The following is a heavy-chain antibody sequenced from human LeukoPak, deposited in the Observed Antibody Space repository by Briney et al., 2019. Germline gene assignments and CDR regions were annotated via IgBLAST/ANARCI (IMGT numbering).Heavy chain of an antibody. CDR1: GGSISSYY. CDR3: ARVGMVRGDYYFDY. Sequence: PSETLSLTCTVSGGSISSYYWSWIRQPPGKGLEWIGYIYYSGSTNYNPSLTSRVTISVDTSKNQFSLKPSSVTAADTAVYYCARVGMVRGDYYFDYWGQGTLVTVSS. J-gene: IGHJ4*02. CDR2: IYYSGST. D-gene: IGHD3-10*01. V-gene: IGHV4-59*01.